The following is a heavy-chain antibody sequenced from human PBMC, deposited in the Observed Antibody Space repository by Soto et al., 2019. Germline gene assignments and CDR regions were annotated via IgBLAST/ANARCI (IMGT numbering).Heavy chain of an antibody. CDR1: GFTFSSYG. J-gene: IGHJ3*02. V-gene: IGHV3-30*18. D-gene: IGHD6-19*01. CDR3: AKGHIAVALEDAFDI. CDR2: ISYDGSNK. Sequence: GGSLRLSCAASGFTFSSYGMHWVRQAPGKGLEWVAVISYDGSNKYYADSVKGRFTISRDNSKNTLYLQMNSLRAEDTAVYYCAKGHIAVALEDAFDIWGQGTMVT.